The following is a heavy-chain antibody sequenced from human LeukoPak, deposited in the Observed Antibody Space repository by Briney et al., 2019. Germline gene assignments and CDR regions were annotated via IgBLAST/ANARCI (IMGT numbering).Heavy chain of an antibody. Sequence: GGSLRLSCAASGFTFSSYWMSWVRQAPGKGLEWVANIKQDGSEKYYVDSVKGRFTISRDNSKNTLYLQMNSLRAEDTAVYYCAKDLRYFDWLGHDAFDIWGQGTMVTVSS. V-gene: IGHV3-7*01. CDR2: IKQDGSEK. CDR1: GFTFSSYW. CDR3: AKDLRYFDWLGHDAFDI. J-gene: IGHJ3*02. D-gene: IGHD3-9*01.